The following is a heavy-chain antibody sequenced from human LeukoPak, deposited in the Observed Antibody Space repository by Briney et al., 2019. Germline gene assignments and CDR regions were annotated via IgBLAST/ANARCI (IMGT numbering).Heavy chain of an antibody. D-gene: IGHD6-13*01. CDR2: IIPIFGTA. CDR3: ARGEEIAAAGQYYYYYYYMDV. J-gene: IGHJ6*03. V-gene: IGHV1-69*01. CDR1: GGTFSSYA. Sequence: SVKVSCKASGGTFSSYAISWVRQAPGQGLEWMGGIIPIFGTANYAQKFQGRVTITADESTSTAYMELSSLRSEDTAVYYCARGEEIAAAGQYYYYYYYMDVWGKGTTVTVSS.